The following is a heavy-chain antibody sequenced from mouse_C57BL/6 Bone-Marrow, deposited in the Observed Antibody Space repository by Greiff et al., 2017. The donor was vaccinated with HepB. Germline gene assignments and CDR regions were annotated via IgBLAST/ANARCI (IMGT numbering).Heavy chain of an antibody. J-gene: IGHJ2*02. Sequence: QVQLQQPGAELVKPGASVKLSCKASGYTFTSYWMHWVKQRPGQGLEWIGMIHPNSGSTNYNEKFKSKATLTVDKASSTAYMQLSSLTSEDSAVYYCAREEYYGSVDYWGQGTSLTVSS. CDR1: GYTFTSYW. D-gene: IGHD1-1*01. CDR2: IHPNSGST. V-gene: IGHV1-64*01. CDR3: AREEYYGSVDY.